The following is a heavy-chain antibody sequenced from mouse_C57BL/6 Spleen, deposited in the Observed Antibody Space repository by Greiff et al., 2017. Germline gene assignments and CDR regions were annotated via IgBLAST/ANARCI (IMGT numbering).Heavy chain of an antibody. Sequence: QVQLQQSGAELVRPGASVTLSCKASGYTFTDYEMHWVKQTPVHGLEWIGAIDPETGGTAYNQKFKGKAILTADKSSSTADMALRSLTSEDSAVYYCTRGTGYGGYFDYWGQGTTLTVSS. CDR3: TRGTGYGGYFDY. D-gene: IGHD3-2*02. J-gene: IGHJ2*01. CDR1: GYTFTDYE. V-gene: IGHV1-15*01. CDR2: IDPETGGT.